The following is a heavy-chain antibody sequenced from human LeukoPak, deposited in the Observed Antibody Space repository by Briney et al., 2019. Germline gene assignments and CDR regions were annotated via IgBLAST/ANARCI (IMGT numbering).Heavy chain of an antibody. D-gene: IGHD3-9*01. CDR1: GFIFSSYW. CDR2: IKQDGSEK. Sequence: GGSLRLSCAASGFIFSSYWMSWVRQAPGKGLEWVANIKQDGSEKYYVDSVKGRFTISRDNAKNSLYLQMNSLRAEDTAVYYCARASYYDILTGLIYNWFDPWGQGTLVTVSS. CDR3: ARASYYDILTGLIYNWFDP. V-gene: IGHV3-7*01. J-gene: IGHJ5*02.